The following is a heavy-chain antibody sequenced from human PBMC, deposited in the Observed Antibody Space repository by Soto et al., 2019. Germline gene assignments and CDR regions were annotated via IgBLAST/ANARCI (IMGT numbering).Heavy chain of an antibody. CDR2: INPNSGGT. CDR3: AREKGSSWDLDY. D-gene: IGHD6-13*01. V-gene: IGHV1-2*04. Sequence: ASVKVSCKASGYTFTYYPIHWVRQAPGQGLEWMGWINPNSGGTNYAQKFQGWVTMTRDTSISTAYMELSRLRSDDTAVYYCAREKGSSWDLDYWGQGTLVTVSS. CDR1: GYTFTYYP. J-gene: IGHJ4*02.